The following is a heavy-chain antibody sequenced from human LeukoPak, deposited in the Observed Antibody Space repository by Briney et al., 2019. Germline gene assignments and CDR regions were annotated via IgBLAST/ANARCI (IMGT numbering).Heavy chain of an antibody. CDR3: ARRSSGWSFHYFDY. D-gene: IGHD6-19*01. V-gene: IGHV4-34*01. CDR2: INHSGST. CDR1: GGSFSGYY. J-gene: IGHJ4*02. Sequence: SETLSLTCAVYGGSFSGYYWSWIRQPPGKGLEWIGEINHSGSTNYNPSLKSRVTISVDTSKNQFSLKLSSVTAADTAVYYCARRSSGWSFHYFDYWGQGTLVTVSS.